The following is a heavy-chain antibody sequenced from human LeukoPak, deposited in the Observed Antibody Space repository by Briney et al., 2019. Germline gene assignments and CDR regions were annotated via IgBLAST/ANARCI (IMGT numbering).Heavy chain of an antibody. CDR2: ISGSGDDT. Sequence: SRRSLRLSCVVSGFPSSSHAMRWVRQAPGKGLEWVSGISGSGDDTYYAASVKGRFTVSRDTSKNTLYLQMNSLRAEDTAVYYCAKDPLNTVMVSPTFDYWGQGTLVTVSS. CDR1: GFPSSSHA. V-gene: IGHV3-23*01. D-gene: IGHD5-18*01. CDR3: AKDPLNTVMVSPTFDY. J-gene: IGHJ4*02.